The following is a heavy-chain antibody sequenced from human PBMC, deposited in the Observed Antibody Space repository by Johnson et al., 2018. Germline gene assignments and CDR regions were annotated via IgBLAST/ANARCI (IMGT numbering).Heavy chain of an antibody. J-gene: IGHJ6*02. CDR1: GFIFSDYD. Sequence: EVQLVESGGGVVQPGGSLRLSCAASGFIFSDYDMNWVRQAPGKGLAWVSGISWNSGSIGYADSVKGRFTISRDNAKNSLYLQMNSLRAEDTALYYCAKDGTGTLYDGMDVWGQGTTVTVSS. V-gene: IGHV3-9*01. CDR3: AKDGTGTLYDGMDV. CDR2: ISWNSGSI. D-gene: IGHD1/OR15-1a*01.